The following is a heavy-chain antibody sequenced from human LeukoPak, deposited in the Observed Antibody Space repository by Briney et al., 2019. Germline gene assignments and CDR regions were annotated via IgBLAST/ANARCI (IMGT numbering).Heavy chain of an antibody. J-gene: IGHJ6*03. V-gene: IGHV3-23*01. Sequence: PGGSLRLSCEASGFTFHSFAMSWVRQAPGKGLEWLSGISASGHYIYNADSVKGRFTISRDNSKNTLYIEINSPRAEDTAVYYCARDGSWGDYQFYFYMDVWGKGTTVTVSS. CDR2: ISASGHYI. D-gene: IGHD2-2*01. CDR1: GFTFHSFA. CDR3: ARDGSWGDYQFYFYMDV.